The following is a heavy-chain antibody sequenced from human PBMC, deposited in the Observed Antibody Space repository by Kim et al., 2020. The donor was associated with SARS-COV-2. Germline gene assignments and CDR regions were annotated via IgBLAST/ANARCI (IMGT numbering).Heavy chain of an antibody. Sequence: TSSHPSLRSRLSVSADASKNQFSLTLNAVTAADTAVYYCARDLLSASVFEIWGPGTMVTVSS. CDR2: T. D-gene: IGHD2-8*02. CDR3: ARDLLSASVFEI. V-gene: IGHV4-31*02. J-gene: IGHJ3*02.